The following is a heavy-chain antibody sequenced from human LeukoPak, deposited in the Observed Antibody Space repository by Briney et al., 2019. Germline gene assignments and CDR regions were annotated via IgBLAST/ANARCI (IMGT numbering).Heavy chain of an antibody. CDR1: GGSISSYY. D-gene: IGHD4-17*01. Sequence: SETLSLTCTVSGGSISSYYWSWIRQPPGKGLEWIGYIYYSGSTNYNPSLKSRVTISVDTSKNQFSLKLSSVTAADTAVYYCARVPGGDYVRYYNYYYMDVWGKGTTVTVSS. CDR3: ARVPGGDYVRYYNYYYMDV. CDR2: IYYSGST. V-gene: IGHV4-59*01. J-gene: IGHJ6*03.